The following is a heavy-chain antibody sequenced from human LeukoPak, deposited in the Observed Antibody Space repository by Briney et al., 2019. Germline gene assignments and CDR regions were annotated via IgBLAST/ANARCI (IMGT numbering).Heavy chain of an antibody. Sequence: SETLSLTCAVSGGSISSTNWWSWVRQPPGKGLEWIGEIYRSGTNNYKPSLKSRVTISLDKSRNHFSLKLTSVTAADSAVYYCARRSPYSTGWSSYFDYWGQGALVTVSS. D-gene: IGHD6-19*01. V-gene: IGHV4-4*02. J-gene: IGHJ4*02. CDR2: IYRSGTN. CDR1: GGSISSTNW. CDR3: ARRSPYSTGWSSYFDY.